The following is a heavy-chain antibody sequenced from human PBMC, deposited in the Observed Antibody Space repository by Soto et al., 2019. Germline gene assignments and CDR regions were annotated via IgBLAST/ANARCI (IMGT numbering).Heavy chain of an antibody. J-gene: IGHJ4*02. D-gene: IGHD6-13*01. CDR3: ARPPSRFIAAADY. V-gene: IGHV4-39*01. CDR1: GGSISSSSYY. CDR2: IYYSGST. Sequence: SETLSLTCTVSGGSISSSSYYWGWIRQPPGKGLEWIGSIYYSGSTYYNPSLKSRVTISVDTSKNQFSLKLSSVTAADTAVYYCARPPSRFIAAADYWGQGTLVTVSS.